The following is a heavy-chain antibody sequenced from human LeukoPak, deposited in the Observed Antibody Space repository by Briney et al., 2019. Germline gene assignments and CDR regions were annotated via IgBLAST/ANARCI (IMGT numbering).Heavy chain of an antibody. Sequence: SQTLSLTCTVSGGSISSGDYYWSWIRQPPGKGLEWIGYIYYSGSTYYNPSLKSRVTISVDTSKNQFSLKLSSVTAADTAVYYCARAGYDIWIGYPRYYFDYWGQGTLVTVSS. CDR2: IYYSGST. V-gene: IGHV4-30-4*08. D-gene: IGHD3-3*01. CDR1: GGSISSGDYY. CDR3: ARAGYDIWIGYPRYYFDY. J-gene: IGHJ4*02.